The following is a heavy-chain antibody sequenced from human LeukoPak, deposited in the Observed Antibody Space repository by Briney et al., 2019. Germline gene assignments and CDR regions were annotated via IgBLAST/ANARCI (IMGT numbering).Heavy chain of an antibody. CDR1: GFTFIDYD. V-gene: IGHV3-13*01. CDR2: IGIRGDT. Sequence: GGSLRLSCAASGFTFIDYDMHWVRQVIGKGLEWVSAIGIRGDTHYSGSVKGRFTISRENAESSLYRQMNSLRAEDAAVYYCARGGIQVSGIDEFDYWGQGTLVTGSS. CDR3: ARGGIQVSGIDEFDY. D-gene: IGHD6-19*01. J-gene: IGHJ4*02.